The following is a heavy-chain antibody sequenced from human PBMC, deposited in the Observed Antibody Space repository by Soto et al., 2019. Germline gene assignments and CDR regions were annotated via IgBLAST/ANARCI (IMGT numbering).Heavy chain of an antibody. CDR1: GFRFSGFG. CDR3: ARDGVGATTFYGYFDS. J-gene: IGHJ4*02. Sequence: GGSLRLSCAASGFRFSGFGMHWVRQAPGKGLEWVAILRYDGSNKYYADSVKGRFTISRDNSQNTLYLQMDSLRVEDTAVYYCARDGVGATTFYGYFDSWGQGILVTVSS. CDR2: LRYDGSNK. D-gene: IGHD1-26*01. V-gene: IGHV3-30*02.